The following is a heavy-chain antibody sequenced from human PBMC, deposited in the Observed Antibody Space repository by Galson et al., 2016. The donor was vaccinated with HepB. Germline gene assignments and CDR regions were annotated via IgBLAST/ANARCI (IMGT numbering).Heavy chain of an antibody. Sequence: SLRLSCAASGFTFSSYSMTWVRQAPGGGLEWVSVLYNTGTKYYADSVQGRVTISRENAKNTLYLQMNSLRGEDTAMYYCARSGDLSSGYSAYGMDVWGQGTTVTVSS. V-gene: IGHV3-66*01. J-gene: IGHJ6*02. D-gene: IGHD3-3*01. CDR3: ARSGDLSSGYSAYGMDV. CDR1: GFTFSSYS. CDR2: LYNTGTK.